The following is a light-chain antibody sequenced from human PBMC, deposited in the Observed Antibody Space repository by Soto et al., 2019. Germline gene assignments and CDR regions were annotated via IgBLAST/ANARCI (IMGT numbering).Light chain of an antibody. CDR2: DAS. Sequence: DIQMTQAPSTLSASVGDRVTITCRASQSISYWLAWYQQKPGKAPNLLIYDASNLESGVPSRFSGSGFGTEFTLTISSLQPDDFATYYCQQYNSYSWTFGQGTRWIS. CDR1: QSISYW. V-gene: IGKV1-5*01. J-gene: IGKJ1*01. CDR3: QQYNSYSWT.